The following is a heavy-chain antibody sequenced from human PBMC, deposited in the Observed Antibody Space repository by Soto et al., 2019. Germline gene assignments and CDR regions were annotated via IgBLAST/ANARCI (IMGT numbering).Heavy chain of an antibody. D-gene: IGHD3-10*01. CDR1: GYTLTELS. J-gene: IGHJ4*02. V-gene: IGHV1-24*01. CDR2: FDPEDGET. CDR3: ATVRGGQSYGSEELFDY. Sequence: ASVKVSCKVFGYTLTELSMHWVRQAPGKGLEWMGGFDPEDGETIYAQKFQGRVTMTEDTSTDTAYMELSSLRSEDTAVYYCATVRGGQSYGSEELFDYWGQGTLVTVSS.